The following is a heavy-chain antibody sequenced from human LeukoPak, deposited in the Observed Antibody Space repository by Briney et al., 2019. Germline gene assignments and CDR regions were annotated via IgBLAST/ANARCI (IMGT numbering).Heavy chain of an antibody. J-gene: IGHJ5*02. D-gene: IGHD2-2*01. CDR1: GYTFTSYD. CDR3: ARERKGTCSSTSCSGWFDP. V-gene: IGHV1-8*03. Sequence: ASVKVSCKASGYTFTSYDVNWVRQATGQGLEWMGWMNPNSGNTGYAKKFQGRVTITRNTSISTAYMELSSLRSEDTAVYYCARERKGTCSSTSCSGWFDPWGQGTLVTVSS. CDR2: MNPNSGNT.